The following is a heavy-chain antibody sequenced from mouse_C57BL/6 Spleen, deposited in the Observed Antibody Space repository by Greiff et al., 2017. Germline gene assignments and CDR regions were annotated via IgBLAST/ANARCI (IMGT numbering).Heavy chain of an antibody. Sequence: DVKLVESGGGLVKPGGSLTLSCAASGFTFSDYGMHWVRQAPEKGLEWVAYISSGSSTIYYADTVKGRFTISRDNAKNTLFLQMTSLRSEDTAMYYCARSYYGSSSYAMDYWGQGTSVTVSS. CDR3: ARSYYGSSSYAMDY. CDR2: ISSGSSTI. J-gene: IGHJ4*01. CDR1: GFTFSDYG. V-gene: IGHV5-17*01. D-gene: IGHD1-1*01.